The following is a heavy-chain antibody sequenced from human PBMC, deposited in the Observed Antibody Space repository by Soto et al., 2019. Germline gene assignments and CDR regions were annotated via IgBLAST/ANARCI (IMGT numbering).Heavy chain of an antibody. CDR3: ARGANYYYGLDV. Sequence: PSETLSLTCTVSGGSISSYYWSWIRQPPGKGLEWIGYVYYSGSTNYNPSLQSRVTISVDTSKNQFSLKLSSVSAADTAVYYCARGANYYYGLDVWGQGTTVTVSS. CDR1: GGSISSYY. CDR2: VYYSGST. J-gene: IGHJ6*02. V-gene: IGHV4-59*01. D-gene: IGHD2-15*01.